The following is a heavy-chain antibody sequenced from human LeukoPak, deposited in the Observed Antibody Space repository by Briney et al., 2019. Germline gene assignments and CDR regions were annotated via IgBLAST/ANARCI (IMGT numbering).Heavy chain of an antibody. J-gene: IGHJ3*02. CDR1: GYSISSGYY. Sequence: PSETLSLTCSVSGYSISSGYYWAWIRQPPGKELEWIGNVYYTGSTHYNPSLKSRVTISVDTSKNQFSLKLSSVTAADTAVYYCARDEIDAFDIWGQGTMVTVSS. CDR3: ARDEIDAFDI. CDR2: VYYTGST. V-gene: IGHV4-38-2*02.